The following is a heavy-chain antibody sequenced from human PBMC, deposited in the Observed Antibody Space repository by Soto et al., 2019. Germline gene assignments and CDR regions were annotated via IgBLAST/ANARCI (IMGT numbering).Heavy chain of an antibody. CDR3: ARHESVAGTFDY. D-gene: IGHD6-19*01. CDR1: GGPISNSSYY. Sequence: SETLSLTFTVSGGPISNSSYYRGWVRQPPGKGLEWIGSIYYSGSTYYNPSLKSRVTISVDTSKNQFSLKLSSVTAADTAVYYCARHESVAGTFDYWGQGTLVTVSS. J-gene: IGHJ4*02. CDR2: IYYSGST. V-gene: IGHV4-39*01.